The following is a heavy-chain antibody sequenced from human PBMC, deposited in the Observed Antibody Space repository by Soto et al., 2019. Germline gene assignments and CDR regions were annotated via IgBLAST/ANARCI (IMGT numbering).Heavy chain of an antibody. J-gene: IGHJ3*01. CDR3: AARMVAAARGGAFDL. CDR1: GYTFTGYY. CDR2: INPNSGGT. Sequence: QVQLVQSGAEVKKPGASVKVSCKASGYTFTGYYMHWVRQAPGQGLEWMGWINPNSGGTNYAQKFQGWVTINRDKSISTAHMELSRLRSDETAVYCCAARMVAAARGGAFDLWGQVTMVTVSS. V-gene: IGHV1-2*04. D-gene: IGHD6-13*01.